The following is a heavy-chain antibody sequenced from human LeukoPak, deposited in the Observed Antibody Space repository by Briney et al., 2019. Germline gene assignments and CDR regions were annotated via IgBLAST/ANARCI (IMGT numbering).Heavy chain of an antibody. Sequence: SGTLSLTCAVSGGSISSSNWWSWVRQPPGKGLEWIGEIYHSGSTNYNPSLKSRVTISVDTSKNQFSLKLSSVTAADTAMYYCVRHPTYYHDSRGYYYANNWFDPWGQGTLVTVSS. V-gene: IGHV4-4*02. D-gene: IGHD3-22*01. J-gene: IGHJ5*02. CDR1: GGSISSSNW. CDR2: IYHSGST. CDR3: VRHPTYYHDSRGYYYANNWFDP.